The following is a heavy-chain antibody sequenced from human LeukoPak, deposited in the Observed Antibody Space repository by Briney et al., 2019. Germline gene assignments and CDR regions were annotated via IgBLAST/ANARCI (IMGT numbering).Heavy chain of an antibody. Sequence: SETLSLTCTVSGGSISSSSYYWGWIRQPPGKGLEWIGSMYYSGSTYYNPSLKSRVTISVDTSKIQFSLKLSSVTAADTAVYYCARTPRYCTNGVCYTRGDAFDYWGQGTLVTVSS. CDR1: GGSISSSSYY. D-gene: IGHD2-8*01. J-gene: IGHJ4*02. V-gene: IGHV4-39*01. CDR3: ARTPRYCTNGVCYTRGDAFDY. CDR2: MYYSGST.